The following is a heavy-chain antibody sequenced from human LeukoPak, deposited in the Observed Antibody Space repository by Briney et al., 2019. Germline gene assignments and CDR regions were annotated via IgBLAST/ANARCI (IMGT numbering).Heavy chain of an antibody. CDR2: ISPSGGST. D-gene: IGHD2-15*01. J-gene: IGHJ4*02. CDR1: GYTFTSNY. Sequence: ASVKVSCKAFGYTFTSNYMHWVRQAPGQGPEWMGVISPSGGSTTYAQKFQGRVTLTRDMSTSTDYLELSSLRSEDTAVYYCARDPRQLYCSGGYCYDYYFDYWGQGTLVTVSS. CDR3: ARDPRQLYCSGGYCYDYYFDY. V-gene: IGHV1-46*01.